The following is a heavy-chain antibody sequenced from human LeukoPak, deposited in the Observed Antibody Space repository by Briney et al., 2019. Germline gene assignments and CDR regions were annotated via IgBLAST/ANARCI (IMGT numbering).Heavy chain of an antibody. J-gene: IGHJ5*02. D-gene: IGHD3-3*01. Sequence: GGSLRLSCAASGFTFSTYSLNWVRQAPGKGLEWVSSISSSSSYIYYADSVKGRFTISRDNAKNSLYLQMNSLRAEDRAVYYCARGLTIFGVVSGFDPWGQGTLVTVSS. CDR1: GFTFSTYS. CDR3: ARGLTIFGVVSGFDP. V-gene: IGHV3-21*01. CDR2: ISSSSSYI.